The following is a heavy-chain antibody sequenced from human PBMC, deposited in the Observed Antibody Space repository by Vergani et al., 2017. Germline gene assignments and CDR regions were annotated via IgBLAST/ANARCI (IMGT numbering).Heavy chain of an antibody. V-gene: IGHV3-30-3*01. CDR3: ARVRQQWLVSDAFDI. CDR1: GFTFSSYA. D-gene: IGHD6-19*01. Sequence: QVQLVESGGGVVQPGRSLRLSCAASGFTFSSYAMHWVRQAPGMGLEWVAVILYDGNNKYYADSVKGRFSISRDNSKNTLYLQMNSLRAEDTAVYYCARVRQQWLVSDAFDIWGQGTMVTVS. J-gene: IGHJ3*02. CDR2: ILYDGNNK.